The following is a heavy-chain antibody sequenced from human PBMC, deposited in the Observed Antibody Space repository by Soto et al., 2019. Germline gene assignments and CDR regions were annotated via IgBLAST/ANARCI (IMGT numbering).Heavy chain of an antibody. CDR1: GGSITSSSHY. D-gene: IGHD6-6*01. V-gene: IGHV4-39*01. Sequence: PSERLSITCALCGGSITSSSHYWGWNQQPPGKGLESIANIYYGGNTYYNPSLKSRVTISLDTSKNQFSLRLNPVTAADTAIYYCARSSIAPRLFMYPFDSWGQGTLVTSPQ. J-gene: IGHJ4*02. CDR2: IYYGGNT. CDR3: ARSSIAPRLFMYPFDS.